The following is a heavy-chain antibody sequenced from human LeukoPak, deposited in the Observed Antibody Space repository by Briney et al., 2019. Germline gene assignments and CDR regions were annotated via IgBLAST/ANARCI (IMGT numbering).Heavy chain of an antibody. CDR1: VYAITFFY. J-gene: IGHJ4*02. Sequence: GASVTVSCKGSVYAITFFYIHWGRQARGQGLEWMGWIHPRSGDTRYAQKFQGRVTMDRDTSISTVYMDLSSLESDDTAVYYCARDGEYGTGSYYRGFFDYWGQGILVTVSS. CDR3: ARDGEYGTGSYYRGFFDY. D-gene: IGHD3-10*01. V-gene: IGHV1-2*02. CDR2: IHPRSGDT.